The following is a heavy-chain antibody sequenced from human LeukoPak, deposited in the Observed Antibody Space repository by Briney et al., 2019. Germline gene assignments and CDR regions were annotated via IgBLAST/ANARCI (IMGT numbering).Heavy chain of an antibody. CDR2: INHSGST. CDR1: GGSFSGYY. CDR3: ASSRDYYDSSGYLANYFDY. D-gene: IGHD3-22*01. Sequence: SETLSLTCAVYGGSFSGYYWSWIRQSPGKGLEWIGEINHSGSTNYNPSLRSRVTISVDTSKNQFSLKLSSVTAADTAVYYCASSRDYYDSSGYLANYFDYWGQGTLVTVSS. V-gene: IGHV4-34*01. J-gene: IGHJ4*02.